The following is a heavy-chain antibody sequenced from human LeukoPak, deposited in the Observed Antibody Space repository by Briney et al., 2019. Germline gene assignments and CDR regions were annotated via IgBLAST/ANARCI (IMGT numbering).Heavy chain of an antibody. V-gene: IGHV4-34*01. J-gene: IGHJ4*02. D-gene: IGHD1-7*01. Sequence: SETLSLTCAVYGGSFSGHYWTWIRQSPGKGLEWIGEINHNGSTNYNASLKSRVTISVDTSKNRFSLRLSSVTAADTAVYYCARAPATAGTIDYWGQGTLVTVSS. CDR1: GGSFSGHY. CDR2: INHNGST. CDR3: ARAPATAGTIDY.